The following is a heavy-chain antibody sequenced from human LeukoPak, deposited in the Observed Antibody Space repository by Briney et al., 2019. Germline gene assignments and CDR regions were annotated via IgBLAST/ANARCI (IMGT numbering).Heavy chain of an antibody. D-gene: IGHD6-19*01. CDR1: GGSFSGYY. J-gene: IGHJ2*01. CDR3: ARVSGWGYFDL. V-gene: IGHV4-34*01. CDR2: INHSGST. Sequence: SETLSLTCAVYGGSFSGYYWSWIRQPPGKGLEWIGEINHSGSTNYNPSLKSRVTISVDTSKNQFSLKLSSVTAADTAVYYCARVSGWGYFDLWGRGTLVTVSS.